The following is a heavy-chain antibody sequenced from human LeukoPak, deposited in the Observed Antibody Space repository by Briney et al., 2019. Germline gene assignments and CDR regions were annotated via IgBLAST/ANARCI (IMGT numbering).Heavy chain of an antibody. V-gene: IGHV3-66*01. D-gene: IGHD5-18*01. Sequence: PGGSLRLSCAASGFTVSTNYMSWVRQAPGKGLEWVSVIYSGGSTYYADSAKGRFTISRDSSKNTLYLQMNSLRAEDTAVYYCAGSTWMVTLDYWGQGTLVTVSS. J-gene: IGHJ4*02. CDR1: GFTVSTNY. CDR3: AGSTWMVTLDY. CDR2: IYSGGST.